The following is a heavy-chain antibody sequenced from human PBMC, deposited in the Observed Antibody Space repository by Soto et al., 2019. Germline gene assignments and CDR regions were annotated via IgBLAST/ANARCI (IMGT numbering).Heavy chain of an antibody. CDR1: GGSISSSSYY. Sequence: QLQLQESGPGLVKPSETLSLTCTVSGGSISSSSYYWGWIRQPPGKGLEWIGSIYYSGSTYYNPSPRSRVTISVDTSNNQLTLKLSSVTAADAAVYYWASGYDFRFPMDVWGQATTVTVSS. D-gene: IGHD3-3*01. J-gene: IGHJ6*02. V-gene: IGHV4-39*01. CDR3: ASGYDFRFPMDV. CDR2: IYYSGST.